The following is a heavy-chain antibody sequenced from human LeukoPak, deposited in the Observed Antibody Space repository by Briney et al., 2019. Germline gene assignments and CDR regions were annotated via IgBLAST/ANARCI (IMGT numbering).Heavy chain of an antibody. V-gene: IGHV4-39*07. CDR2: IYYSGST. Sequence: SETLSLTCTVSGGSISGYYWGWIRQPPGKGLEWIGSIYYSGSTYYNPSLKSRVTISVDTSKNQFSLKLSSVTAADTAVYYCARDGYCSGGSCGTFDYWGQGTLVTVSS. J-gene: IGHJ4*02. CDR1: GGSISGYY. CDR3: ARDGYCSGGSCGTFDY. D-gene: IGHD2-15*01.